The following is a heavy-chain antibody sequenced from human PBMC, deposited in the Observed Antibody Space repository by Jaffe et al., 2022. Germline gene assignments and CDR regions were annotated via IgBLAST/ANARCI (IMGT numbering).Heavy chain of an antibody. D-gene: IGHD3-10*01. CDR3: ARQEDYGSGIPGASDAFDI. CDR2: IYHSGST. V-gene: IGHV4-38-2*01. CDR1: GYSISSGYY. J-gene: IGHJ3*02. Sequence: QVQLQESGPGLVKPSETLSLTCAVSGYSISSGYYWGWIRQPPGKGLEWIGSIYHSGSTYYNPSLKSRVTISVDTSKNQFSLKLSSVTAADTAVYYCARQEDYGSGIPGASDAFDIWGQGTMVTVSS.